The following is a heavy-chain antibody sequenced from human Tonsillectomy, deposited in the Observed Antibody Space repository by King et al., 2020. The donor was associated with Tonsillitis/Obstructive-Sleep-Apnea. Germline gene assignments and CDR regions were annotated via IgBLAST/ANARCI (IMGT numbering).Heavy chain of an antibody. V-gene: IGHV4-59*01. CDR3: AVTLYDVWSGYDSYGMDV. Sequence: QLQESGPGLVKPSETLSLTCTVSGGSISSYYWSWIRPPPGKGLEWIGYIYYSGSTNYNPSLKSRVTISVDTSKNQFSLKLSSVTAADTAVYYCAVTLYDVWSGYDSYGMDVWGQGTTVTVSS. CDR1: GGSISSYY. CDR2: IYYSGST. D-gene: IGHD3-3*01. J-gene: IGHJ6*02.